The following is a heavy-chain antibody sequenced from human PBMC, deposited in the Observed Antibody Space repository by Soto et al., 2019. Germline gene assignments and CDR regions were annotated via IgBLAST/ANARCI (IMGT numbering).Heavy chain of an antibody. CDR3: AKLYKNAWPIDY. Sequence: GGSLRLSCAASGFTFSSYAMSWVRQAPGRGLEWVSTITYSGVSTYYTDSVQGRFTISRDNSKNTLFLQMNSLRADDTAVYYCAKLYKNAWPIDYWGQGTLVTVSS. CDR2: ITYSGVST. V-gene: IGHV3-23*01. J-gene: IGHJ4*02. CDR1: GFTFSSYA. D-gene: IGHD1-1*01.